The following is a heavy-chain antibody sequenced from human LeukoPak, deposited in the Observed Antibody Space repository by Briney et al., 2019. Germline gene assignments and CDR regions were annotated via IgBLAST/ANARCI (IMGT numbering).Heavy chain of an antibody. D-gene: IGHD6-13*01. CDR2: INPSGGST. J-gene: IGHJ4*02. Sequence: ASVKVSCKASGYTFTSYYMHWVRQAPGQGLEWMGIINPSGGSTSYAQKFQGRVTMTRDMSTSTVYMELSSLRAEDTAVYYCARDGGGGSGYSRPFDYWGQATLVTVSS. CDR3: ARDGGGGSGYSRPFDY. V-gene: IGHV1-46*01. CDR1: GYTFTSYY.